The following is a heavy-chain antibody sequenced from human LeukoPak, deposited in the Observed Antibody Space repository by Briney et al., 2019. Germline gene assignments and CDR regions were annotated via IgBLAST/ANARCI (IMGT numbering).Heavy chain of an antibody. V-gene: IGHV3-33*08. J-gene: IGHJ4*02. CDR2: IWYDGSKE. CDR3: AGVIGWSLFDY. D-gene: IGHD2-15*01. CDR1: GFSFSTYG. Sequence: PGGSLRLSCAASGFSFSTYGMHWVRQAPGKGLEWVAVIWYDGSKEYLADSVKGRFTISRDNSKNTVYLQMNSLKTEDTAVYYCAGVIGWSLFDYWGQGTLVTVSS.